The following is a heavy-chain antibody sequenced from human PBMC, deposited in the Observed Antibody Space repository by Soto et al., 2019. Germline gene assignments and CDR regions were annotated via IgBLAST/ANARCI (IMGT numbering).Heavy chain of an antibody. J-gene: IGHJ4*02. V-gene: IGHV3-11*01. CDR1: GFTFSDHY. Sequence: QVQLVESGGGLVKPGGSLRLSCVASGFTFSDHYMSWIRQAPGKGLEWLSFMSSWDTIVHYTDSVKGRFTISRDNAKNALYLQVTSLRADDTAVYYCARGRDYFDFWGQGALVTVSS. CDR2: MSSWDTIV. CDR3: ARGRDYFDF.